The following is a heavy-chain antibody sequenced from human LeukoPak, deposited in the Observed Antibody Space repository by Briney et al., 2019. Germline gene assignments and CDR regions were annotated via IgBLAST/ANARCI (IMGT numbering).Heavy chain of an antibody. CDR2: IIPIFGTA. V-gene: IGHV1-69*13. Sequence: SVKVSCKASGGTFSTYAISWVRQAPGQGLEWMGGIIPIFGTANYAQKFQGRVTITADESTSTAYMELSSLRSEDTAVYYCARHRITMIVVVPFVDWFDPWGQGTLVIVSS. D-gene: IGHD3-22*01. CDR3: ARHRITMIVVVPFVDWFDP. J-gene: IGHJ5*02. CDR1: GGTFSTYA.